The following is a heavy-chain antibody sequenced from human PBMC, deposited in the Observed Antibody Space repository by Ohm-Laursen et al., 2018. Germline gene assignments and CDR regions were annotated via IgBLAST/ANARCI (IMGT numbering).Heavy chain of an antibody. CDR1: GFTFSSYG. V-gene: IGHV3-33*01. CDR3: ARVSRGTLQSP. Sequence: SSLRLSCSASGFTFSSYGMNWVRQAPGKGLEWVAVIWHDGSNKYYEDSVKGRFSISRDNSKNTLYLQMNSLRAEDTAVYYCARVSRGTLQSPWGQGTLVTVSS. J-gene: IGHJ5*02. CDR2: IWHDGSNK. D-gene: IGHD5-24*01.